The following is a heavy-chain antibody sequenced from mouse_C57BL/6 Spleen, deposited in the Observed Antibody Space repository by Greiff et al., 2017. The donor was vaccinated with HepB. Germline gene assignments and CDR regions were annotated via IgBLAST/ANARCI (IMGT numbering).Heavy chain of an antibody. CDR3: ARPHYDYEDYYAMDY. CDR1: GYAFSSSW. CDR2: IYPGDGDT. J-gene: IGHJ4*01. V-gene: IGHV1-82*01. Sequence: QVQLQQSGPELVKPGASVKISCKASGYAFSSSWMNWVKQRPGKGLEWIGRIYPGDGDTNYNGKFKGKATLTADKSSSTAYMQLSSLTSEDSAVYFCARPHYDYEDYYAMDYWGQGTSVTVSS. D-gene: IGHD2-4*01.